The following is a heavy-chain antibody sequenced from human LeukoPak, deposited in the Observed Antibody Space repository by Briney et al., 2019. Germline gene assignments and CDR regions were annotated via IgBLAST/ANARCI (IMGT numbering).Heavy chain of an antibody. Sequence: GGSLRLSCSASGFTFSSYAMHWVRQAPGKGLEYVSAISSNGGSTYYADSVKGRFTISRDNSKNTLYLQMSRLRAEDTAVYYCVKDRWRYCSGGSCYQGDYWGQGTLVTVSS. J-gene: IGHJ4*02. CDR3: VKDRWRYCSGGSCYQGDY. V-gene: IGHV3-64D*06. D-gene: IGHD2-15*01. CDR1: GFTFSSYA. CDR2: ISSNGGST.